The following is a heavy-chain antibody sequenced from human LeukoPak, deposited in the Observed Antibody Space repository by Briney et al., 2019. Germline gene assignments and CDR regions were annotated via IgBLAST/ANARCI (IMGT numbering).Heavy chain of an antibody. Sequence: ASVKVSCKASGYTFTGYYMHWVRQAPGQGLEWMGWINPNSGGTNYAQKFQGRVTMTRDTSISTAYMELSRPRSDDTAVYYCARDIGRRWEEGGLLLWFGELLAGDAFDIWGQGTMVTVSS. CDR2: INPNSGGT. V-gene: IGHV1-2*02. CDR3: ARDIGRRWEEGGLLLWFGELLAGDAFDI. J-gene: IGHJ3*02. D-gene: IGHD3-10*01. CDR1: GYTFTGYY.